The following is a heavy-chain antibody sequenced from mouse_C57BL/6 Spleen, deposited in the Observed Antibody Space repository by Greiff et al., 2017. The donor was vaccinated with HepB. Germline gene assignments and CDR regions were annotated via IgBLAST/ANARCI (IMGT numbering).Heavy chain of an antibody. V-gene: IGHV1-15*01. Sequence: QVQLQQSGAELVRPGASVKLSCKASGYTFTDYAMHWVKQTPVHGLEWIGDIYPETGGTAYNQKFKGKAILTADKSSSTAYMELRSLTSEDSAVYYYTRGGYGSDEGYFDYWGQGTTVTVSS. CDR1: GYTFTDYA. D-gene: IGHD2-1*01. J-gene: IGHJ2*01. CDR3: TRGGYGSDEGYFDY. CDR2: IYPETGGT.